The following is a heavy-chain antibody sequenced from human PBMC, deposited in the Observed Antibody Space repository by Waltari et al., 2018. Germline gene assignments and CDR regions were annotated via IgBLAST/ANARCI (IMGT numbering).Heavy chain of an antibody. Sequence: QVQLQESGPGLVKPSGTLSVTCAVSGDSISGRYWGSWVRQPPGKGLEWIGQIHGSGRSNYNPSLESRVTVSIDTSNNHFSLKVTSATAADTAVYYCARDRGRGLYLDSWGQGTLVTVSP. V-gene: IGHV4-4*02. CDR1: GDSISGRYW. D-gene: IGHD2-15*01. CDR2: IHGSGRS. J-gene: IGHJ4*02. CDR3: ARDRGRGLYLDS.